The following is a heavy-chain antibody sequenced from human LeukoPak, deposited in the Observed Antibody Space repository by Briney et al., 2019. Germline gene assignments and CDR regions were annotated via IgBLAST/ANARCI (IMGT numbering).Heavy chain of an antibody. CDR1: GFTFSSYS. J-gene: IGHJ4*02. Sequence: GGSLRLSCAASGFTFSSYSMNWVRQAPGKGLEWISFVSISSGTIYYADSVKGRFRISRDNAKSSLDLEMNSLRAEDTAVYYCARAMSTFGGVRNYFDSWGQGTLVTVSS. V-gene: IGHV3-48*04. CDR2: VSISSGTI. D-gene: IGHD3-16*01. CDR3: ARAMSTFGGVRNYFDS.